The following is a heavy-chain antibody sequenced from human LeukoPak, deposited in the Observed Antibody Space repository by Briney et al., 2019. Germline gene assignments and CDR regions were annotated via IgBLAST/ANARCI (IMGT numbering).Heavy chain of an antibody. CDR3: ARHLPGYSNTWPGP. Sequence: SETLSLTCSVSGGSLTYASHYWGWIRQPPGKGLEWIGSIEYSRDTYYKPSLRSRVTISIDTSKNKFSLRVTSVTAADTAVYYCARHLPGYSNTWPGPWGQGNLVSVSS. D-gene: IGHD4-11*01. CDR2: IEYSRDT. J-gene: IGHJ5*02. CDR1: GGSLTYASHY. V-gene: IGHV4-39*01.